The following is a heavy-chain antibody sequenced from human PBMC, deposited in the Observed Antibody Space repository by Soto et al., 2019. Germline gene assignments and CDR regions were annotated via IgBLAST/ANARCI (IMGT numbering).Heavy chain of an antibody. V-gene: IGHV1-18*01. CDR2: ISAYNGKT. CDR3: ARDVTRQIAVAGENDAFDI. CDR1: GYTFTSYG. J-gene: IGHJ3*02. Sequence: ASVKVSCKASGYTFTSYGISWVRQAPGQGLEWMGWISAYNGKTNYAQKLQGRVTMTTDTYTSKAYMELRSLRSDDTAVYYCARDVTRQIAVAGENDAFDIWGQGTMVTVSS. D-gene: IGHD6-19*01.